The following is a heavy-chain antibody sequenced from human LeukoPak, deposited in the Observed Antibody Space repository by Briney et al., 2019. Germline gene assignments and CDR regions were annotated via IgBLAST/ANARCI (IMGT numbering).Heavy chain of an antibody. CDR3: ARARATVTRISSFDI. J-gene: IGHJ3*02. V-gene: IGHV3-21*01. CDR1: GFTFSSYS. Sequence: GGSLRLSCAASGFTFSSYSMNWVRQAPGKGLEWVSSISSSSSYIYYADSVKGRFTISRDNAKNSLYLQMNSLRADDTAVYYCARARATVTRISSFDIWGQGTMVTVSS. D-gene: IGHD4-17*01. CDR2: ISSSSSYI.